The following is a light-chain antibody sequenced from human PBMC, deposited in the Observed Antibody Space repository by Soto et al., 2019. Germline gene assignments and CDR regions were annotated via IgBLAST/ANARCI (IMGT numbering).Light chain of an antibody. CDR3: SSYTSSSTLV. CDR2: EVS. CDR1: TSDVGGYNY. Sequence: QSALTQPASVSGSPGQSITISCTGTTSDVGGYNYVSWYQQHTGKATKLMIYEVSNRPSGVSNRFSGSKSGNTASLTISWLQAEDEADYYCSSYTSSSTLVFGTGTKLTVL. V-gene: IGLV2-14*01. J-gene: IGLJ1*01.